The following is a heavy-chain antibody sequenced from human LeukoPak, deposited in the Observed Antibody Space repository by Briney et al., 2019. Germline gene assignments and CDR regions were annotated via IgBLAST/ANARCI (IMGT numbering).Heavy chain of an antibody. CDR1: GGTFSSYA. Sequence: ASVKVSCKASGGTFSSYAISWVRQAPGQGLEWMGGIIPIFGTANYAQKFQGRVTMTRDMSTSTVYMELSSLRSEDTAVYYCARVAAEVVGVPGAIGFGWLRRDYYYMDVWGKGTTVIVSS. J-gene: IGHJ6*03. V-gene: IGHV1-69*05. D-gene: IGHD2-2*02. CDR2: IIPIFGTA. CDR3: ARVAAEVVGVPGAIGFGWLRRDYYYMDV.